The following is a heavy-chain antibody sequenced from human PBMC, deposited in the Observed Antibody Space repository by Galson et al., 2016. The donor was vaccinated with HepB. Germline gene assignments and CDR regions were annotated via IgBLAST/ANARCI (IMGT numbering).Heavy chain of an antibody. D-gene: IGHD2-8*02. CDR1: GFTVSSNY. J-gene: IGHJ4*02. V-gene: IGHV3-66*02. CDR3: ARRSDSLLVVTGDC. Sequence: SLRLSCAASGFTVSSNYMTWVRQAPGKGPGWVSVIYSGGSTSYADSVKGRFTISRDSSKNTLYLQMNSLRPEDTAVYYCARRSDSLLVVTGDCWGQGTLVTVSS. CDR2: IYSGGST.